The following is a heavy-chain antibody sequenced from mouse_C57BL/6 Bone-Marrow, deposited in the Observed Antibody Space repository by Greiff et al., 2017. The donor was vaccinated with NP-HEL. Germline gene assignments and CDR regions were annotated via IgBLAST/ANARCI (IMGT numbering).Heavy chain of an antibody. CDR2: INPYNGGT. V-gene: IGHV1-19*01. CDR1: GYTFTDYY. D-gene: IGHD2-5*01. Sequence: VQLQQSGPVLVKPGASVKMSCKASGYTFTDYYMNWVKQSHGQSLEWIGVINPYNGGTSYNQKFKGKATLTVDKSASTAYMELNSLTSEDSAVYYCARIDYYSNYLYAMDYRGQGTSVTVSS. J-gene: IGHJ4*01. CDR3: ARIDYYSNYLYAMDY.